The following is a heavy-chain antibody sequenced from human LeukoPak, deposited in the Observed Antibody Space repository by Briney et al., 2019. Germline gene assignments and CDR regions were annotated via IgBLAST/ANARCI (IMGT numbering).Heavy chain of an antibody. V-gene: IGHV1-18*01. CDR1: GYTFTSYG. J-gene: IGHJ4*02. Sequence: ASVKVSCKASGYTFTSYGISWVRQAPGQGLEWMGWISAYNGNTNYAQKFQGWVTMTRDTSISTAYMELSRLRSDDTAVYYCARDRVQPEPFFDYWGQGTLVTVSS. D-gene: IGHD1-1*01. CDR2: ISAYNGNT. CDR3: ARDRVQPEPFFDY.